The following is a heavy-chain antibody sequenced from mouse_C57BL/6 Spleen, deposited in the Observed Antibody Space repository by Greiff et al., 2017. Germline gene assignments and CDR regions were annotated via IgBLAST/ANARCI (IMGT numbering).Heavy chain of an antibody. CDR2: IDPSDSET. Sequence: QVQLQQPGAELVRPGSSVKLSCKASGYTFTSYWMHWVKQRPIQGLEWIGNIDPSDSETHYTQKFKDKATLTVDKSSSTAYMQLSSLTSEDSAVDYCARSGWLLRPFDYWGQGTTLTVSS. J-gene: IGHJ2*01. V-gene: IGHV1-52*01. CDR3: ARSGWLLRPFDY. D-gene: IGHD2-3*01. CDR1: GYTFTSYW.